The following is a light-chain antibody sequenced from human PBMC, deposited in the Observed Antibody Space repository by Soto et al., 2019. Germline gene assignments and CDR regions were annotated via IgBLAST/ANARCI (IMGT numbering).Light chain of an antibody. CDR2: GAS. Sequence: DIVMTQSPDSLAVSLGERATINCKSSQSVLYSSNNKNYLAWYQQKPGQPPKLVIYGASTRESGVPDRFSGSGSATDFTLTISSLQAEDVAVYYCQQYYSTPYTFGQGTKLEIK. J-gene: IGKJ2*01. V-gene: IGKV4-1*01. CDR1: QSVLYSSNNKNY. CDR3: QQYYSTPYT.